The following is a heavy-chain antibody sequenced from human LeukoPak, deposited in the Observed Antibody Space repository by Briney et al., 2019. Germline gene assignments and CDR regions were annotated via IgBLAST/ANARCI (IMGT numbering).Heavy chain of an antibody. J-gene: IGHJ6*03. CDR2: IYPGDSDT. CDR3: ARGDSGSYFPYYYYMDV. V-gene: IGHV5-51*01. Sequence: PGGSLRLSCKGSGYSFSSYWIGWVRQMPGKGLEWMGIIYPGDSDTRYSPSFQGQVTMSADKSISTAYLQWSSLKASDTAMYYCARGDSGSYFPYYYYMDVWGKGTTVTVSS. CDR1: GYSFSSYW. D-gene: IGHD1-26*01.